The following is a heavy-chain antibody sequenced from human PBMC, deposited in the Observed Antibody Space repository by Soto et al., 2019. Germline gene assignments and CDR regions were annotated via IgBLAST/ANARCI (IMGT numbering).Heavy chain of an antibody. CDR3: ATVGIAAAGTFDY. J-gene: IGHJ4*02. V-gene: IGHV1-24*01. Sequence: ASVKVSCKVSGYTLTELSMHWVRQAPGKGLEWMGGFDPKDGETIYAQKFQGRVTMTEDTSTDTAYMELGSLRSEDTAVYYCATVGIAAAGTFDYWGQGTLVTVSS. CDR2: FDPKDGET. D-gene: IGHD6-13*01. CDR1: GYTLTELS.